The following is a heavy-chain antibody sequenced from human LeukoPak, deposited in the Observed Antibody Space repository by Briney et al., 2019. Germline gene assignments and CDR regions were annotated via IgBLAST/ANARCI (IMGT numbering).Heavy chain of an antibody. CDR2: VYYSGST. V-gene: IGHV4-59*01. CDR1: GGSISTYY. D-gene: IGHD4-23*01. CDR3: ARVLGGGNSDAFDI. Sequence: SETLSLTCTVSGGSISTYYWSWIRQPPGKGLEWIGYVYYSGSTNYNPSLKSRVTISVDTSKNQFSLKLSSVTAADTAVYYCARVLGGGNSDAFDIWGQGTMVTVSS. J-gene: IGHJ3*02.